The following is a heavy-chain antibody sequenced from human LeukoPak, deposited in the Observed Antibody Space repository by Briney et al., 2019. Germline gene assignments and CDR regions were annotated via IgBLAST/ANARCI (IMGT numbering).Heavy chain of an antibody. J-gene: IGHJ4*02. CDR3: APGYCTSTSCSHYFEH. Sequence: GGSLRLSCAASGFTFNSYSMNWVRQAPGKGLEWVSYISSSSNTIYYADSVKGRFTISRDNAKNSLYLQLNSLRAEDTAVYYCAPGYCTSTSCSHYFEHWGQGTLVTVSS. D-gene: IGHD2-2*01. CDR2: ISSSSNTI. V-gene: IGHV3-48*01. CDR1: GFTFNSYS.